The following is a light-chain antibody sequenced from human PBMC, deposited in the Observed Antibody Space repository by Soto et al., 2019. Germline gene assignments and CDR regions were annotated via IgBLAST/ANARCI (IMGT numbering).Light chain of an antibody. CDR2: GAS. V-gene: IGKV3-20*01. CDR3: QQYGSSPPVT. Sequence: EIVLTQSPGTLSLSPGEVAILSCRASQSVSSSYLAWYQQKPGQAPRLLIYGASNRATGIPDRFSGSGSGTDFTLTISRLEPEDFAVYYCQQYGSSPPVTFGPGTKVDIK. J-gene: IGKJ3*01. CDR1: QSVSSSY.